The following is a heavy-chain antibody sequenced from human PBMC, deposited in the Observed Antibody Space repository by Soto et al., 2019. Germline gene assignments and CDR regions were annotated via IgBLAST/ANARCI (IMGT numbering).Heavy chain of an antibody. D-gene: IGHD3-22*01. Sequence: QPPGRGLEWIGYFYYSGGTNYNPSLKSRVTISVDTSKNQFSLKLSSVTAADTAVYYCARFDYYDSSGYYHYWGQGTLVTVS. CDR2: FYYSGGT. J-gene: IGHJ4*02. V-gene: IGHV4-59*01. CDR3: ARFDYYDSSGYYHY.